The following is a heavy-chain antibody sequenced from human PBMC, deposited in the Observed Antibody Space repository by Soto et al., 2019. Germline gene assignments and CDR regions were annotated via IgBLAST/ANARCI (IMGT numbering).Heavy chain of an antibody. J-gene: IGHJ6*03. Sequence: EVQLAESGGGLAQPGGSLRLSCAASGFTLSGYAMDWVRQAPGKGLEYVSGISSNGVGTYYANSVQGRFTMSRDNSKNTVYLQMGSLRPEDMAVYYCARRARPYFYYMDVWGKGTTVTVSS. CDR2: ISSNGVGT. V-gene: IGHV3-64*01. D-gene: IGHD6-6*01. CDR3: ARRARPYFYYMDV. CDR1: GFTLSGYA.